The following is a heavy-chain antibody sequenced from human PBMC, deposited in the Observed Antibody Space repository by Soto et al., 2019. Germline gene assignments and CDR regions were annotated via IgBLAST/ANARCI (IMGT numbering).Heavy chain of an antibody. CDR1: GFTFSSYW. V-gene: IGHV3-74*01. CDR3: VRTSLVVAAATREDY. Sequence: EVQLVESGGGLVQPGESLRLSCAASGFTFSSYWMHWVRQAPGKGLVWVSRINSDGSSTSYAGSVKGRFTISRDNAKNPLYLKMTSLRAEDTAVYYCVRTSLVVAAATREDYWGQGTLVTVSS. D-gene: IGHD2-15*01. J-gene: IGHJ4*02. CDR2: INSDGSST.